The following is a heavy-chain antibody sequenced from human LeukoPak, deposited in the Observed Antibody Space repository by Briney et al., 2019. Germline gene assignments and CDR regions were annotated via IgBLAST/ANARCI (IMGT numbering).Heavy chain of an antibody. J-gene: IGHJ4*02. V-gene: IGHV4-28*03. D-gene: IGHD1-26*01. CDR3: ARDLGGVGATHFDY. CDR2: IYYSGST. CDR1: GYSISSSNW. Sequence: SETLSLTCAVSGYSISSSNWWGWIRQPPGKALEWIGYIYYSGSTYYNPSLKSRVTMSVDTSKNQFSLKLRSVTAADTAVYYCARDLGGVGATHFDYWGQGTLVTVSS.